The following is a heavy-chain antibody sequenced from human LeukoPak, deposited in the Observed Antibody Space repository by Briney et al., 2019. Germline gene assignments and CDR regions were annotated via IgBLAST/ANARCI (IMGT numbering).Heavy chain of an antibody. CDR3: ARPELPGWSVLSDF. CDR2: ISSDGSRV. CDR1: GFTFSDYW. D-gene: IGHD2-15*01. J-gene: IGHJ4*02. Sequence: GGSLRLSCAASGFTFSDYWMHWVRQAPGKGLVWVSRISSDGSRVTYADSVKGRFTISRDNGKNSLDLQMNSLRAEDTAVYYCARPELPGWSVLSDFWGQGTLVTVSS. V-gene: IGHV3-74*01.